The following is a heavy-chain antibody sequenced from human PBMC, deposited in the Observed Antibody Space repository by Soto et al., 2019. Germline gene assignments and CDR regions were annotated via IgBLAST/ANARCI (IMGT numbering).Heavy chain of an antibody. CDR1: GFTFSSYG. D-gene: IGHD6-13*01. V-gene: IGHV3-30*18. CDR2: ISYDGSNK. J-gene: IGHJ1*01. CDR3: AKDLVAAAGLLPPQH. Sequence: QVQLVESGGGVVQPGRSLRLSCAASGFTFSSYGMHWVRQAPGKGLEWVAVISYDGSNKYYADSVKGRFTISRDNSKNTLYLQMNSLRAEDTAVYYCAKDLVAAAGLLPPQHWGQGTLVTVSS.